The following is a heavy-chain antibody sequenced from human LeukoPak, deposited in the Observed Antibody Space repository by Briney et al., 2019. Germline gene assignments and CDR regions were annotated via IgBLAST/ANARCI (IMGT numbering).Heavy chain of an antibody. CDR1: GGSISSSSYY. D-gene: IGHD3-10*01. Sequence: SETLSLTCTVSGGSISSSSYYWGWIRQPPGKGLEWIGSIYYSGSTYYNPSLKSRVTISVDTSKNQFSLKLSSVTAADTAVYYCARDGVLLWFGESSNFDYWGQGTLVTVSS. J-gene: IGHJ4*02. CDR2: IYYSGST. CDR3: ARDGVLLWFGESSNFDY. V-gene: IGHV4-39*07.